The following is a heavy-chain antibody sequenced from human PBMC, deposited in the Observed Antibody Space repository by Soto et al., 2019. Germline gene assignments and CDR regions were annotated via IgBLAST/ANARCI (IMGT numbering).Heavy chain of an antibody. CDR1: GFTFSSYG. CDR2: IWYDGSNK. J-gene: IGHJ4*02. CDR3: ARDLEPETFYFDY. D-gene: IGHD1-1*01. Sequence: QVQLVESGGGVVQPGRSLRLSCAASGFTFSSYGMHWVRQAPGKGLEWVAVIWYDGSNKYYADSVKGRFTISRDNSKNTLYLQMNRLRAEDTAVYYCARDLEPETFYFDYWGQGTLDTVSS. V-gene: IGHV3-33*01.